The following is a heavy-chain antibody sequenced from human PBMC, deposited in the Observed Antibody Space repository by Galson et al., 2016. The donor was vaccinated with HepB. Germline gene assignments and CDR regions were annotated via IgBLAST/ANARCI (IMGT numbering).Heavy chain of an antibody. CDR2: TSYTGST. J-gene: IGHJ4*02. Sequence: SETLSLTCTVSGVSVNSYYWTWLRQPPGKGLEWVGFTSYTGSTKYNPSLKSRVPMSLGTSKNHFSLRLNSVTAADTAVYFCAGLAGYIDSGTSAIFDHWGQGSLVIVSS. V-gene: IGHV4-59*02. CDR3: AGLAGYIDSGTSAIFDH. D-gene: IGHD3-10*01. CDR1: GVSVNSYY.